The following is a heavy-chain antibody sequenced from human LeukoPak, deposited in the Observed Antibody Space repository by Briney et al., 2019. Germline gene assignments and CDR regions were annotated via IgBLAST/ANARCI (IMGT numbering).Heavy chain of an antibody. V-gene: IGHV3-7*01. CDR1: GFTFSSYW. Sequence: GGSLRLSCAASGFTFSSYWMSWVRQAPGKGLEWVANIKQDGSEKYYADSVKGRFTISRDNAKNSLYLQMNSLRAEDTAVYYCARSSGSYYDYFDYWGQGTLVTVSS. D-gene: IGHD1-26*01. J-gene: IGHJ4*02. CDR3: ARSSGSYYDYFDY. CDR2: IKQDGSEK.